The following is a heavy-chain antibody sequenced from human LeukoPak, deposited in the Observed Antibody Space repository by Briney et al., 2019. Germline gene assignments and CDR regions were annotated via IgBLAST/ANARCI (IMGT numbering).Heavy chain of an antibody. V-gene: IGHV1-69*13. CDR3: ARREAGLYDILTGYYTVQGPPPDY. D-gene: IGHD3-9*01. J-gene: IGHJ4*02. CDR2: IIPIFGTA. CDR1: GGTFSSYA. Sequence: ASVKVSCKASGGTFSSYAISWVRQAPGQGLEWMGGIIPIFGTADYAQKFQGRVTITADESTSTAYMELRSLRSDDTAVYYCARREAGLYDILTGYYTVQGPPPDYWGQGTLVTVSS.